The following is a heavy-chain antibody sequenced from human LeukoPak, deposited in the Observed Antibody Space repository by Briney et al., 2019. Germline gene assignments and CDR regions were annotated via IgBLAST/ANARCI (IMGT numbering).Heavy chain of an antibody. V-gene: IGHV3-48*01. D-gene: IGHD3-22*01. CDR3: AKDLRSSGYYAFDI. J-gene: IGHJ3*02. CDR2: ISSSSSTI. Sequence: GGSLRLSCAASGFTFSSYGMTWVRQAPGKGLEWVSYISSSSSTIYYADSVKGRFTISRDNSKNTLYLQMNSLRAEDTALYYCAKDLRSSGYYAFDIWGQGTMVTVSS. CDR1: GFTFSSYG.